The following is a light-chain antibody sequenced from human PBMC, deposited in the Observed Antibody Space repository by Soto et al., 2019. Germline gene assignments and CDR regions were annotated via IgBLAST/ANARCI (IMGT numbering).Light chain of an antibody. CDR2: GAS. Sequence: ELVLTQSPGTLSLSPRERATLSCTATQSVSSSYLAWYHQKPGQAPRLLIFGASSRATGISDRFSGSGSGTDFTLTISRLEPEDFAVYYCQQSGSSPPTFGQGTKVDIK. J-gene: IGKJ1*01. V-gene: IGKV3-20*01. CDR1: QSVSSSY. CDR3: QQSGSSPPT.